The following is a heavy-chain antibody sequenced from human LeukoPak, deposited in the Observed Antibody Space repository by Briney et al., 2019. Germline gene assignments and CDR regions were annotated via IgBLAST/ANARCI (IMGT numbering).Heavy chain of an antibody. CDR1: GFTFSSYG. J-gene: IGHJ4*02. CDR3: AIRIAVAGNFDY. V-gene: IGHV3-30*03. D-gene: IGHD6-19*01. Sequence: PGGSLRLSCAASGFTFSSYGMHWVRQAPGKGLEWVAVISYDGSNKYYADSVKGRFTISRDNSKNTLYLQMNSLRAEDTAVYYCAIRIAVAGNFDYWGQGTPVTVSS. CDR2: ISYDGSNK.